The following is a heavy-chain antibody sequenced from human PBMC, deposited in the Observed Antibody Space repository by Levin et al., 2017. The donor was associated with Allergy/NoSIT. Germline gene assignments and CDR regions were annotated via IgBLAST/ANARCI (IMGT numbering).Heavy chain of an antibody. CDR1: GFTFSSHW. J-gene: IGHJ4*02. CDR2: INQDGSQK. Sequence: GESLKISCAASGFTFSSHWMIWVRQAPGKGLEWVAGINQDGSQKSYVDSVKGRFTVSRDNAKTSVYLQMNSLRAEDTAVYYCSRDQSTSGYDVYDYWGQGTQVTVSS. D-gene: IGHD3-22*01. V-gene: IGHV3-7*01. CDR3: SRDQSTSGYDVYDY.